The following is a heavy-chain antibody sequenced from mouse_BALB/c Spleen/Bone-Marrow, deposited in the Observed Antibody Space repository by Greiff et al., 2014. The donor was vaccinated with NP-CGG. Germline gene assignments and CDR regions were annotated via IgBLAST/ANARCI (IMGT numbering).Heavy chain of an antibody. CDR1: GFDFSRYW. V-gene: IGHV4-1*02. J-gene: IGHJ4*01. Sequence: EVQGVESGGGLVQPGGSLKPSCAGSGFDFSRYWMSWVRQAPGKGLEWIGEINPDSSTINYTPSLKDKFIISRDNAKNTLYLQMSKVRSEDTALYYCARNAYYAMDYWGQGTSVTVSS. CDR3: ARNAYYAMDY. CDR2: INPDSSTI.